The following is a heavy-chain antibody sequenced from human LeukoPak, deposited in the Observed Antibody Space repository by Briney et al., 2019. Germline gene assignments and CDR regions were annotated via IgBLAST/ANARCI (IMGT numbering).Heavy chain of an antibody. CDR1: GFTFSSYG. V-gene: IGHV3-33*01. CDR2: MWYDGSNK. J-gene: IGHJ4*02. Sequence: PGGSLRLSCAASGFTFSSYGMHWVRQAPGKGLEWVAVMWYDGSNKYYADSVKGRFTISRDNSKNTLCLQMNSLRAEDTAVYYCARDSSVVVPAAIRYWGQGTLVTVSS. CDR3: ARDSSVVVPAAIRY. D-gene: IGHD2-2*02.